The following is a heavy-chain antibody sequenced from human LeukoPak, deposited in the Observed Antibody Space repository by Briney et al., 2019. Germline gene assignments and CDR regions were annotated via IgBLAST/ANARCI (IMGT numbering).Heavy chain of an antibody. CDR3: ATDGRSSGWYGFDY. Sequence: GGSLRLSCAASGFTFSTYSMNWVRQAPGKGLEWVSSITSTVGHIYYADSLKGRITISRDNARSSLYLQMNSLRAEDTAVYYCATDGRSSGWYGFDYWGQGTLVTVSS. V-gene: IGHV3-21*01. CDR2: ITSTVGHI. CDR1: GFTFSTYS. J-gene: IGHJ4*02. D-gene: IGHD6-19*01.